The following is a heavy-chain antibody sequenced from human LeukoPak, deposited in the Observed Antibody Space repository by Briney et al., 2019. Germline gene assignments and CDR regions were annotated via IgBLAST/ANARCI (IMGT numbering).Heavy chain of an antibody. CDR2: IYYSGST. V-gene: IGHV4-59*01. CDR3: AREVIYDSSGHFDY. D-gene: IGHD3-22*01. Sequence: SETLSLTCTVSGGSISSYYWSWIRQPPGKGLEWIGYIYYSGSTNYNPSLKSRVTISVDTSKNQFSLKLSSVTAADTAVYYCAREVIYDSSGHFDYWGQGTLVTVSS. J-gene: IGHJ4*02. CDR1: GGSISSYY.